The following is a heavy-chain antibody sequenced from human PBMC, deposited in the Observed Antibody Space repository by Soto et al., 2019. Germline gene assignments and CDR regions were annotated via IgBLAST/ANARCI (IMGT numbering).Heavy chain of an antibody. Sequence: GGSLRLSCAASGFTFSSYAMGWVRQAPGKGLEWVSAISGSGGSTYYADSVKGRFTISRDNSKNTLYLQMNGLRAEDTAVYYCAKDLRSDYYYYMDVWGKGTTVTV. CDR2: ISGSGGST. CDR3: AKDLRSDYYYYMDV. CDR1: GFTFSSYA. V-gene: IGHV3-23*01. J-gene: IGHJ6*03.